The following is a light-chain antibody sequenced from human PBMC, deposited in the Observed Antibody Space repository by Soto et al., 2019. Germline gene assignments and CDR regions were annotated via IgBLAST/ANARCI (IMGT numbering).Light chain of an antibody. V-gene: IGKV3-20*01. Sequence: SPVTLSLPPGDRVTLSCRPSQSVTTRLAWYQHKPGQAPTLLMSGASNRASGVPVRFSGSGSGTDFTLTITRLEPEDFALYYCQQYGGSPITVGLGTRLETK. CDR3: QQYGGSPIT. CDR2: GAS. CDR1: QSVTTR. J-gene: IGKJ5*01.